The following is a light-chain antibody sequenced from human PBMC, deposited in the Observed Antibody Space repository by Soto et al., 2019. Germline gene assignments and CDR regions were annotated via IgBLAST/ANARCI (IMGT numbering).Light chain of an antibody. J-gene: IGLJ2*01. Sequence: QSALTQPPSASGSPGQSVTISCTGTSSDVAGYNYVSWYQQHPGNAPKLMIYEVSKRPSGVPDRFSGSKSSNTASLTVSGLQAEDEADYYCSSYAGSNNVLFGGGTKLTVL. CDR3: SSYAGSNNVL. CDR1: SSDVAGYNY. CDR2: EVS. V-gene: IGLV2-8*01.